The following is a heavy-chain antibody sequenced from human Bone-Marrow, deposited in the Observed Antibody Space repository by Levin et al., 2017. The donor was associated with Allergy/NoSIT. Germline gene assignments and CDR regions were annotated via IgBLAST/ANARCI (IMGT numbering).Heavy chain of an antibody. J-gene: IGHJ4*02. V-gene: IGHV3-15*01. Sequence: GESLKISCAASGFSFNSAWLHWVRQAPGKGLEWVARVKGEVEGGTTDYAAPVKGRFTISRDDSKNTLYLQMNSLRSDDTAVYYCTSGLGKTDTDYWGQGTLVTVSS. D-gene: IGHD1/OR15-1a*01. CDR3: TSGLGKTDTDY. CDR2: VKGEVEGGTT. CDR1: GFSFNSAW.